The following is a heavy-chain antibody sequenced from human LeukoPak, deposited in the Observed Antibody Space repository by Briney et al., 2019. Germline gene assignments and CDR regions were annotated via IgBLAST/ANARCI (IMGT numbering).Heavy chain of an antibody. CDR3: ARGRRNRYCSGGSCSTHFDY. J-gene: IGHJ4*02. CDR1: GGSISSGDYY. CDR2: IYYSGST. V-gene: IGHV4-30-4*01. Sequence: PSETLSLTCTVSGGSISSGDYYWSWIRQPPGKGLEWIGYIYYSGSTYYNPSLKSRVTISVDTSKNQFSLKLSSVTAADTAVYYCARGRRNRYCSGGSCSTHFDYWGQGTLVTVSS. D-gene: IGHD2-15*01.